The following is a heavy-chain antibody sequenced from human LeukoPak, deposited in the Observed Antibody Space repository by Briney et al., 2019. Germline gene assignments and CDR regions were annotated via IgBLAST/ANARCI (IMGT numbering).Heavy chain of an antibody. V-gene: IGHV4-59*01. CDR2: IYYSGST. CDR1: GGSISTYY. D-gene: IGHD2/OR15-2a*01. J-gene: IGHJ3*02. CDR3: ARSNWGSEYYDAFDI. Sequence: SETLSLTCTFSGGSISTYYWSWIRQPPGKGLEWIGYIYYSGSTNYNPSLKRRVTISVDTSKNQFSLRLTSVTAADTAVYYCARSNWGSEYYDAFDIWGQGTMVTVSS.